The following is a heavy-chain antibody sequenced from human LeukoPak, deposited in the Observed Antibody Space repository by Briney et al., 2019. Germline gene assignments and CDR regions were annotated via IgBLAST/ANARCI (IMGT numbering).Heavy chain of an antibody. V-gene: IGHV3-23*01. CDR1: GFTFSSYA. CDR3: AKSLSHSSSWYPSHFDY. D-gene: IGHD6-13*01. Sequence: GGSLRLSCAASGFTFSSYAMSWVRQAPGKGLEWVSAISGSGGSTYYADSVKGRFTISRDNSKNTLYLQMSSLRAEDTAVYYCAKSLSHSSSWYPSHFDYWGQGTLVTVSS. J-gene: IGHJ4*02. CDR2: ISGSGGST.